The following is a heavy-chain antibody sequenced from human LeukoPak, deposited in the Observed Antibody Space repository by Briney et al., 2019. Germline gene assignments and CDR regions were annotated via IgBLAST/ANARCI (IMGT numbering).Heavy chain of an antibody. V-gene: IGHV4-34*01. CDR1: GGSFSGYY. CDR3: ARSRYYYGSGSYYTAYYMDV. D-gene: IGHD3-10*01. CDR2: INHSGST. J-gene: IGHJ6*03. Sequence: PSETLSLTCAVFGGSFSGYYWSWIRQPPGKGLEWIGEINHSGSTNYNPSLKSRVTISVDTSKNQFSLKLSSVTAADTAGYYCARSRYYYGSGSYYTAYYMDVWGKGTTVTVSS.